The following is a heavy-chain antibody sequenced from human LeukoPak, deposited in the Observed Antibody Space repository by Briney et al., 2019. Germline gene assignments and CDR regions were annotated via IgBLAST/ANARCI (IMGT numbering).Heavy chain of an antibody. V-gene: IGHV5-51*01. J-gene: IGHJ4*02. Sequence: GESLKISCKGSGYSFTSSWIGWVRQMPEEGLEWMGIIYPGDSDTRYSPSFQGQVTISADKSISTAYLQWSSLKASDTAMYYCATLGLNSGSYFGFDYWGQGTLVTVSS. CDR1: GYSFTSSW. CDR3: ATLGLNSGSYFGFDY. D-gene: IGHD1-26*01. CDR2: IYPGDSDT.